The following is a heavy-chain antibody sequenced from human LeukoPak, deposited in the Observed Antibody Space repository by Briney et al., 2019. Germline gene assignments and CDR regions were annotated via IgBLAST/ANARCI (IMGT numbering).Heavy chain of an antibody. CDR3: ARGIRLRWSTDAFDI. V-gene: IGHV7-4-1*02. CDR1: GYTFTSYA. Sequence: ASVKVSCKASGYTFTSYAMNWVRQAPGQGLEWMGWINTNTGNPTYAQGFTGRFVFSLDTSVSTAYLQISSLKAEDTAVYYCARGIRLRWSTDAFDIWGQGTMVTVSS. J-gene: IGHJ3*02. CDR2: INTNTGNP. D-gene: IGHD4-23*01.